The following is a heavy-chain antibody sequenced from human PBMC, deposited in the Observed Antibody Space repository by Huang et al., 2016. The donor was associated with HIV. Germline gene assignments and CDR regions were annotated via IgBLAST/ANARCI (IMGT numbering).Heavy chain of an antibody. J-gene: IGHJ4*02. Sequence: RLQESGPGLVKTSETLSLTCTVSGGSISSHYWTWIRQPPGKGLQWIGNIYYSGRPDYNPSLKSRVTISVDPSKTHFSLKLESVSAADTAVYFCARDTSMAKFDFWGQGALVTVSS. V-gene: IGHV4-59*11. CDR2: IYYSGRP. D-gene: IGHD2-8*01. CDR3: ARDTSMAKFDF. CDR1: GGSISSHY.